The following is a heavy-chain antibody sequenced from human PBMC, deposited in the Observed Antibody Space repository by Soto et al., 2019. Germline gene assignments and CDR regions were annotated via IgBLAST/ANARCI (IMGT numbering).Heavy chain of an antibody. CDR3: ARGRTYQLLVNYYGMDV. D-gene: IGHD2-2*01. V-gene: IGHV1-8*01. Sequence: ASVKVSCKASGDTFTSYYINWVRQATGQGLEWMGWMNPNSGNTGYAQKFQGRVTMTRNTSISTAYMELSSLRSEDTAVYYCARGRTYQLLVNYYGMDVWGQGTTVTVSS. CDR2: MNPNSGNT. J-gene: IGHJ6*02. CDR1: GDTFTSYY.